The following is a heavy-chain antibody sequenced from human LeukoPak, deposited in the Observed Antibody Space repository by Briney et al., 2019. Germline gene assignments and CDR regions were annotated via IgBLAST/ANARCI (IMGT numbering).Heavy chain of an antibody. Sequence: GGSLRLSCAASGFTFSSYCMNWVRQAPGKGLELVSSISNSSSYIYYADSVKGRFTISRDNAKNSLYLQMNSLRAEDTAVYYCAARWCSSISCYYNWFDPRGEGTLFTVSS. CDR2: ISNSSSYI. J-gene: IGHJ5*02. CDR3: AARWCSSISCYYNWFDP. V-gene: IGHV3-21*01. CDR1: GFTFSSYC. D-gene: IGHD2-2*01.